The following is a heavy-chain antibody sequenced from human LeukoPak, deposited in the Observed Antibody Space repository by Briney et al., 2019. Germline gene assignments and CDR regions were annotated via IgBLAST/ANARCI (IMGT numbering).Heavy chain of an antibody. V-gene: IGHV4-34*01. CDR2: INHSGST. Sequence: SETLSLTCAVYGGSFSGYYWSWIRQPPGKGLEWIGEINHSGSTNYNPSLKSRVTISVDTSKNQFSLKLRSVTAADTAVYYCARGKNGYSRFDYWGQGTLVTVSS. D-gene: IGHD5-24*01. CDR3: ARGKNGYSRFDY. J-gene: IGHJ4*02. CDR1: GGSFSGYY.